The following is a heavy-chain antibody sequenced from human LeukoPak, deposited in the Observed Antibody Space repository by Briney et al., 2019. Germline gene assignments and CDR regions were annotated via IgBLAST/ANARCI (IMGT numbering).Heavy chain of an antibody. Sequence: GRSLRLSCAASRFSSDVFAMHWVRHAPGKGREWVSGISWNSVSTGYADSVKGRFTISRDNAKNSLYLQMNSLRAEDMALYYCAKDANNWGYFDYWGQGTLVTVSS. CDR3: AKDANNWGYFDY. J-gene: IGHJ4*02. V-gene: IGHV3-9*02. CDR1: RFSSDVFA. CDR2: ISWNSVST. D-gene: IGHD7-27*01.